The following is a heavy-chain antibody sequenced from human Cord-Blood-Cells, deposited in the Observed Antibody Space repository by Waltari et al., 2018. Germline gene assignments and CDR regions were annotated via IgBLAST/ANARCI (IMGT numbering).Heavy chain of an antibody. CDR2: IYYSGST. V-gene: IGHV4-61*01. CDR3: ARGRRGYSYGSFDY. Sequence: QVQLQESGPGLVKPSETLSLTCTVSGGSVSSGSYYWSWIRQPPGKGLEWIGYIYYSGSTNYNPALKSRVAITVDTSKNQFSLKLSSVTAADTAVYYWARGRRGYSYGSFDYWGQGTRVTVSS. D-gene: IGHD5-18*01. J-gene: IGHJ4*02. CDR1: GGSVSSGSYY.